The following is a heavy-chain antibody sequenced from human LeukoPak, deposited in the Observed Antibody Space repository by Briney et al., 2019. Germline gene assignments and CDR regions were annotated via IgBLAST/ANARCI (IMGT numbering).Heavy chain of an antibody. D-gene: IGHD3-22*01. Sequence: ASVKVSCKASGYTFTGYYMHWVRQAPGQGLEWMGWINPNSGGTNYAQKFQGRVTMTRDTSISTAYMELSRLRSDDTAVYYCARHHSIGYYFNWFDPWGQGTLVTVSS. V-gene: IGHV1-2*02. CDR1: GYTFTGYY. CDR3: ARHHSIGYYFNWFDP. J-gene: IGHJ5*02. CDR2: INPNSGGT.